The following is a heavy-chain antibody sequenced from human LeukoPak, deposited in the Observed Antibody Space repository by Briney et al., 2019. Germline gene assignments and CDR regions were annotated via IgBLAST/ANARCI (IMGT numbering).Heavy chain of an antibody. CDR1: RVTFTSNA. V-gene: IGHV3-30*04. CDR2: LSYDGRDK. Sequence: TGRTLGLACAASRVTFTSNARNWGRQAPGKGLEWVAVLSYDGRDKHYADSVKGRFTISRDNSKSTLYLQMNSLRAEDTAVYYCARDGGGTSADYYFDYWGQGTLVTVSS. D-gene: IGHD2-2*01. J-gene: IGHJ4*02. CDR3: ARDGGGTSADYYFDY.